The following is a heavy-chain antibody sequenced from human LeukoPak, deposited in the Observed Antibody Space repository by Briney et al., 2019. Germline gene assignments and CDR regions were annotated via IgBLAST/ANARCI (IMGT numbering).Heavy chain of an antibody. V-gene: IGHV3-21*04. D-gene: IGHD4-23*01. CDR3: ATDYGGNNY. CDR2: ISTSSSYI. J-gene: IGHJ4*02. CDR1: GFTFSSYS. Sequence: GGSLRLSCAASGFTFSSYSMNWVRQAPGKGLEWVSSISTSSSYIHYADSVKGRFTISRDNAKNSLYPQMNSLRAEDTAVYYCATDYGGNNYWGQGTLVTVSS.